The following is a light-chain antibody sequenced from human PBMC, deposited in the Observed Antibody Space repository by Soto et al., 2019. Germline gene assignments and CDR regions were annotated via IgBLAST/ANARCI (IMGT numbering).Light chain of an antibody. CDR1: QSVSST. J-gene: IGKJ2*01. CDR2: GAS. Sequence: EIVLTQSPGTLSLSPGERASLSCRARQSVSSTLAWYQHNPGQSPRLLIYGASIRATGIPDRFSGSGSGTDFTRTIRRLDFDDVELYYCQQFFGSYTFVQGTKLEMK. V-gene: IGKV3-20*01. CDR3: QQFFGSYT.